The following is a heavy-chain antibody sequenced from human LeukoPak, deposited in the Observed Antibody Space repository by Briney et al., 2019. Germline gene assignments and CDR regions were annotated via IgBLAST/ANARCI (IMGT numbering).Heavy chain of an antibody. J-gene: IGHJ4*02. CDR1: GYIFTGYY. CDR2: INPNSGGT. V-gene: IGHV1-2*02. D-gene: IGHD3-3*01. CDR3: ARVPYDFWSGLLHYLDY. Sequence: GASVKVSCKASGYIFTGYYMHWVRQAPGQGLEWMGWINPNSGGTSYAQKFQGRVTMTRDTSISAAYMELRSLRSDDTAVYYCARVPYDFWSGLLHYLDYWGQGTLVTVSS.